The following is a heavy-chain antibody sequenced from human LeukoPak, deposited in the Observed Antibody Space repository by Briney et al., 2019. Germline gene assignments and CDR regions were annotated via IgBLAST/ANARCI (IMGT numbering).Heavy chain of an antibody. CDR2: INHSGST. J-gene: IGHJ5*02. Sequence: PSETLSLTCAVYGGSFSGYYWSWIRQPPGKGLEWIGEINHSGSTNYNPSLKSRVTISVDTSKNQFSLKLSSVTAADTAVYYCARVVGIAAGQWDAHWFDPWGQGTLVTVSS. CDR3: ARVVGIAAGQWDAHWFDP. CDR1: GGSFSGYY. D-gene: IGHD6-13*01. V-gene: IGHV4-34*01.